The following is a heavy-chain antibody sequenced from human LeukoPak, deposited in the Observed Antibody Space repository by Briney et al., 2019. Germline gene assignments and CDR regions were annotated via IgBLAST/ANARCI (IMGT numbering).Heavy chain of an antibody. V-gene: IGHV4-34*01. D-gene: IGHD5-18*01. CDR1: GGSFSGYY. CDR2: INHSGST. CDR3: AGTLDPGYSYDYWYFDL. J-gene: IGHJ2*01. Sequence: PSETLSLTCAVYGGSFSGYYWSWIRQPPGKGLEWIGEINHSGSTNYNPSLKSRVTISVDTSKNQFSLKLSSVTAADTAVYYCAGTLDPGYSYDYWYFDLWGRGTLVTVSS.